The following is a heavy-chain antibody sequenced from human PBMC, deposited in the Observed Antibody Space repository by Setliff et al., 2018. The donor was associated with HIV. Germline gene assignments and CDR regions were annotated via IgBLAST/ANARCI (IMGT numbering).Heavy chain of an antibody. CDR1: GASISGINYY. J-gene: IGHJ3*02. D-gene: IGHD1-26*01. Sequence: TLSLTCSVPGASISGINYYWTWIRQPAGKGLEWLGHIKDTGATNYSPSLKSRVTMSIDTSNKQFSLKLSSVTAADTAVYYCARRIIVGAISDVFDIWGQGTLVTVSS. V-gene: IGHV4-61*09. CDR2: IKDTGAT. CDR3: ARRIIVGAISDVFDI.